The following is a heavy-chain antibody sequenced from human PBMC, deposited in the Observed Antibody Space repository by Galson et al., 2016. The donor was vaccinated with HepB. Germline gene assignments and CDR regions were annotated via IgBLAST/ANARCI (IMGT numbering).Heavy chain of an antibody. CDR1: GFTFSDSG. J-gene: IGHJ4*02. D-gene: IGHD6-19*01. CDR3: TKEPARRVSGWYFEE. Sequence: SLRLSCAASGFTFSDSGMHWVRQAPDKGLEWVTVIAHDGSIAFYADSVKGRFTASRDNSRDTLYLQMNNLINEDSALYYCTKEPARRVSGWYFEEWGQGTLVTVSS. CDR2: IAHDGSIA. V-gene: IGHV3-30*18.